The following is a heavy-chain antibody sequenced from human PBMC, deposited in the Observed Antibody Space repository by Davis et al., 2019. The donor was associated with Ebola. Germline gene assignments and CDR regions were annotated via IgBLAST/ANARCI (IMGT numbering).Heavy chain of an antibody. CDR2: ISSTGDDK. CDR3: ARQSDY. V-gene: IGHV3-21*06. CDR1: GLSFSPYS. Sequence: GGSLRLSCAASGLSFSPYSVNWIRQAPGKGLEWIASISSTGDDKHYADSVKGRFTISRDNAKNSLSLQMNSLRAEDTAVYYCARQSDYWGQGTLVTVSS. J-gene: IGHJ4*02.